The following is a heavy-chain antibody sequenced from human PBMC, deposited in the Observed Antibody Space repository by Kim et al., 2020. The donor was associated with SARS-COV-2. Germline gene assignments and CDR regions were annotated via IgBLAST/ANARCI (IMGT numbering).Heavy chain of an antibody. V-gene: IGHV4-31*02. Sequence: PSRKSRVTISVDTSKNQVSLKLSSVTAADTAVYYCARAPITMIVVGAFDYWGQGTLVTVSS. D-gene: IGHD3-22*01. CDR3: ARAPITMIVVGAFDY. J-gene: IGHJ4*02.